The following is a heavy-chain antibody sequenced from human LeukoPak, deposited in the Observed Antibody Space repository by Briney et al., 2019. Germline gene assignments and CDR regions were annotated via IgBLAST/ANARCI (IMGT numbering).Heavy chain of an antibody. CDR2: ISSSSSYI. D-gene: IGHD3-10*01. CDR1: GFTFSSYS. Sequence: GGSLRLSCTASGFTFSSYSMNWVRQAPGKGLEWVSSISSSSSYIYYADSVKGRFTISRDNAKNSLYLQMNSLRAEDTAVYYCARDGYYYGSGSYYKVDFDYWGQGTLVTVSS. V-gene: IGHV3-21*01. CDR3: ARDGYYYGSGSYYKVDFDY. J-gene: IGHJ4*02.